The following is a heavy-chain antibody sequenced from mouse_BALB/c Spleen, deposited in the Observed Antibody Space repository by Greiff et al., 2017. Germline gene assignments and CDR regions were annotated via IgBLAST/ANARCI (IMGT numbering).Heavy chain of an antibody. D-gene: IGHD2-4*01. Sequence: VMLVESGAELVRPGTSVKMSCKAAGYTFTNYWIGWVKQRPGHGLEWIGDIYPGGGYTNYNEKFKGKATLTSDKSSSTAYMELSSLTSEDSAVYYCARSDYYDYAEAYWGQGTLVTVSA. J-gene: IGHJ3*01. CDR1: GYTFTNYW. CDR2: IYPGGGYT. CDR3: ARSDYYDYAEAY. V-gene: IGHV1-63*02.